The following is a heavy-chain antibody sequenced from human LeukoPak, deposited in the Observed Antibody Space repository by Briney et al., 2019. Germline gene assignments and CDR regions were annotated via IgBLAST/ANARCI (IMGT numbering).Heavy chain of an antibody. Sequence: GGSLRLSCAASGFTFSNAWMSWVRQAPGKGLEWVGRIKSKTGGGTTDYAAPVKGRFTISRDDSKNTLYLQMNSLKTEDTAVYYCTTDRWSINGDYWGQGTLVTVSS. CDR1: GFTFSNAW. V-gene: IGHV3-15*01. J-gene: IGHJ4*02. D-gene: IGHD2-21*01. CDR2: IKSKTGGGTT. CDR3: TTDRWSINGDY.